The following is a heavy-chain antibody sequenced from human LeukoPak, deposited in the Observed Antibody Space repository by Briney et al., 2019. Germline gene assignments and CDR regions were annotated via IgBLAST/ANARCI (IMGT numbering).Heavy chain of an antibody. CDR3: ARDFYDFWSGYPGQHIWFDP. CDR1: GGSISSYY. Sequence: SETLSLTCTVSGGSISSYYWSWIRQPPGKGLEGIGYIYYSGSPNYNLSLKSRVTISVDTSNNQFSLKLSSVTAADTAVYYCARDFYDFWSGYPGQHIWFDPWGQGTLVTVSS. CDR2: IYYSGSP. J-gene: IGHJ5*02. D-gene: IGHD3-3*01. V-gene: IGHV4-59*01.